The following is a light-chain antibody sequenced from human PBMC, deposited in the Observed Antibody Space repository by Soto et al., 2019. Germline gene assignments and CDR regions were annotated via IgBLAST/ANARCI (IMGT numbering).Light chain of an antibody. J-gene: IGLJ2*01. CDR2: EGS. Sequence: QYALTQPASVSGSPGQSITISCTGTSSDVGSYNLVSWYQQHPGKAPKLIIYEGSKRPSGVSNRFSGSKSGNTASLTISGLQAEDEADYYCCSYAGSSTYVVFGGGTKVTVL. V-gene: IGLV2-23*01. CDR1: SSDVGSYNL. CDR3: CSYAGSSTYVV.